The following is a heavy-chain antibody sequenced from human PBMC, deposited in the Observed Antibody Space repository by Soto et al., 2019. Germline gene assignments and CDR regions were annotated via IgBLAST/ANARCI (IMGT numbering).Heavy chain of an antibody. CDR3: AKGVEHSTADAFET. CDR1: GFTFTTSS. J-gene: IGHJ3*02. Sequence: EVQVLESGGDLVQPGGSLRLTCAVSGFTFTTSSINWVRQAPGKGLEWVSSISGNGYTTYYADSVTGRFTISTDHSKSTVFLQMNSLRVEDTALYYCAKGVEHSTADAFETWGQGTMVTVSS. V-gene: IGHV3-23*01. D-gene: IGHD5-18*01. CDR2: ISGNGYTT.